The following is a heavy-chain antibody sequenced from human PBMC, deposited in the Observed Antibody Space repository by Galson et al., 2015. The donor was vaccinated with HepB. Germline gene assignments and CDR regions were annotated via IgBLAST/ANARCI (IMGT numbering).Heavy chain of an antibody. V-gene: IGHV3-64D*06. Sequence: SLRLSCAASGFTFSSYAMHWVRQAPGKGLEYVSAISSNGGSTYYADSVKGRFTISRDNSKNTLYLQMSSLRAEDTAVYYCVKGAPTLAGTLFYWGQGTLVTVSS. D-gene: IGHD6-19*01. J-gene: IGHJ4*02. CDR1: GFTFSSYA. CDR2: ISSNGGST. CDR3: VKGAPTLAGTLFY.